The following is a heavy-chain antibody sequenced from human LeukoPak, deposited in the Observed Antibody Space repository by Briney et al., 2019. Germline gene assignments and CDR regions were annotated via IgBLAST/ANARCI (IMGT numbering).Heavy chain of an antibody. D-gene: IGHD2-15*01. Sequence: GGSLRLSCAASGFTFSSYSMNWVRQAPGKGLEWVSSISSSSSYIYYADSVKGRFAISRDNAKNSLYLQMNSLRAEDTAVYYCAREGGVVVADYWGQGTLVTVSS. CDR3: AREGGVVVADY. CDR2: ISSSSSYI. CDR1: GFTFSSYS. J-gene: IGHJ4*02. V-gene: IGHV3-21*01.